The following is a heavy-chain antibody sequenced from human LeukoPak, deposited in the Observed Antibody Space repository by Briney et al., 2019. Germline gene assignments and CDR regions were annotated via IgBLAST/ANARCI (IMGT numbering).Heavy chain of an antibody. CDR1: GGSISSSSYY. CDR2: VYYSGNT. Sequence: SETLSLTCTVSGGSISSSSYYWGWIRQPPGNGLEWIGSVYYSGNTYYNPSLKSRVTISVDTSKDQFSLKLTSVTAADTAVYYCARQEWFGERERPFDYWGQGTLVTVSS. V-gene: IGHV4-39*01. D-gene: IGHD3-10*01. CDR3: ARQEWFGERERPFDY. J-gene: IGHJ4*02.